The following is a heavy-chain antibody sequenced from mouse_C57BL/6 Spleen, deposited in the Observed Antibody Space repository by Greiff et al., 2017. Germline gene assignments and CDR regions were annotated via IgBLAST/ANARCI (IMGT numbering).Heavy chain of an antibody. CDR2: INPSTGGT. J-gene: IGHJ1*03. V-gene: IGHV1-42*01. CDR3: ARTGGYYVGYFDV. CDR1: GYSFTGYY. D-gene: IGHD2-3*01. Sequence: VQLQQSGPELVKPGASVKISCKASGYSFTGYYMNWVKQSPEKSLEWIGEINPSTGGTTYNQKFKAKATLTVDKSSSTAYMQLKSLTSEDSAVYYCARTGGYYVGYFDVWGTGTTVTVAS.